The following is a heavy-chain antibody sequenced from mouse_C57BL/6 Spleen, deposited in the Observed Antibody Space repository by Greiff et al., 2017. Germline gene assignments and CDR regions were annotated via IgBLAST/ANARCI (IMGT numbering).Heavy chain of an antibody. J-gene: IGHJ2*01. D-gene: IGHD2-4*01. V-gene: IGHV5-9-1*02. CDR1: GFTFSSYA. CDR2: ISSGGDYI. CDR3: TRGDYDVPYYFDY. Sequence: EVKLVESGEGLVKPGGSLKLSCAASGFTFSSYAMSWVRQTPEKRLEWVAYISSGGDYIYYADTVKGRFTITRDNARNTLYLQMSSLKSEDTAMYYWTRGDYDVPYYFDYWGQGTTLTVSS.